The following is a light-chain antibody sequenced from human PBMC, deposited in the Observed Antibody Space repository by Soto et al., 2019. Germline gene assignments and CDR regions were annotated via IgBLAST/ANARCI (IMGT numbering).Light chain of an antibody. CDR2: DAS. V-gene: IGKV3D-20*01. CDR3: QQYDRSPLT. Sequence: EIVLTQSPATLSLSPGERATLSCGASQSVSSGYLAWYQQKPGLAPRLLIYDASSRVTGIPDRFSGSGSGTDFTLTISRLEPEDFAVYYCQQYDRSPLTFGGGTKVEIK. CDR1: QSVSSGY. J-gene: IGKJ4*01.